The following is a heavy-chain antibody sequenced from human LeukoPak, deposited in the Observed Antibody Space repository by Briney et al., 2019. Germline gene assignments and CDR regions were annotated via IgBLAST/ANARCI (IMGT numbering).Heavy chain of an antibody. V-gene: IGHV4-39*01. CDR1: GGSICSSPDY. CDR2: LYYSGST. CDR3: ARQFGDSSGLHPTVDY. Sequence: SETLSLTCAVPGGSICSSPDYWGWIRQPPGKGLEWIGSLYYSGSTYYNPSLKSRVTISVDTSKNQFSLKLSSVTAADTAVYYCARQFGDSSGLHPTVDYWGQGTLVTVSS. D-gene: IGHD3-10*01. J-gene: IGHJ4*02.